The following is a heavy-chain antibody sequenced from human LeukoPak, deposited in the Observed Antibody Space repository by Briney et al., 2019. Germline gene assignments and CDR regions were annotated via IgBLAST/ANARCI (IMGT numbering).Heavy chain of an antibody. J-gene: IGHJ4*02. CDR2: LSGGGEIM. D-gene: IGHD1-26*01. CDR3: AREGQTHYYFDY. Sequence: RTGGSLRLSCAASGFTFNSFAMSWVRQAPGKGLEWLSTLSGGGEIMDYADSAKGRFTISRDNSKNTLYLQMNSLRAEDTAIYYCAREGQTHYYFDYWDQGTLVTVSS. V-gene: IGHV3-23*01. CDR1: GFTFNSFA.